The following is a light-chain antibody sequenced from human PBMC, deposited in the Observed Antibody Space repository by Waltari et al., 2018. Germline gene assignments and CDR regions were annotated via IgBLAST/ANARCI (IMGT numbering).Light chain of an antibody. Sequence: EIVLTQSPGTLSLSPGERATLSYRTSQRLSRPLAWYKQKPGQAPRLLIYDASRRATGIPDRFIGSGSGTDFSLTISRLEPEDFAVYYCQHYVTLPATFGQGTRVELK. V-gene: IGKV3-20*01. CDR1: QRLSRP. J-gene: IGKJ1*01. CDR2: DAS. CDR3: QHYVTLPAT.